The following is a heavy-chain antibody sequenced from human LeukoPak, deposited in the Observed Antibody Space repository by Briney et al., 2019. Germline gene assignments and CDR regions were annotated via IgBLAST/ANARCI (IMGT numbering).Heavy chain of an antibody. Sequence: GGSLRLSCAASGFTFSSYGMSWVRQAPGKGLEWVSAISGSGGSTYYADSVKGRFTISRDNSKNTLYLQMNSLRAEDTAVYYCARVMGRYCSSTSCYVDYWGQGTLVTVSS. CDR1: GFTFSSYG. J-gene: IGHJ4*02. D-gene: IGHD2-2*01. CDR3: ARVMGRYCSSTSCYVDY. CDR2: ISGSGGST. V-gene: IGHV3-23*01.